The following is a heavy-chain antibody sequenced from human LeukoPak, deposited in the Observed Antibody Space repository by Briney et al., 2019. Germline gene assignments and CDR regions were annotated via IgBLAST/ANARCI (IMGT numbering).Heavy chain of an antibody. CDR2: ISGSGGST. D-gene: IGHD5-18*01. V-gene: IGHV3-23*01. CDR1: EFTVSGNQ. J-gene: IGHJ6*02. Sequence: PGGSLTLSCVVSEFTVSGNQMSWVRQAPGKGLEWVSAISGSGGSTYYADSVKGRFTISRDNSKSTLYLQMNSLSAEDTAVYYCAKVGKLWSHDYYYYGMDVWGQGTTVTVSS. CDR3: AKVGKLWSHDYYYYGMDV.